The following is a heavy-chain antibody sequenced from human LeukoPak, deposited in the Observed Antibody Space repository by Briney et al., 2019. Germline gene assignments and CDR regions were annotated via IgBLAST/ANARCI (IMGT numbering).Heavy chain of an antibody. J-gene: IGHJ4*02. V-gene: IGHV3-74*01. CDR3: ARIDSSGYASVY. Sequence: GGSLRLSCAASGFTFSTYWMHWVRQAPGKGLAWVSRITSDGRTTTYADSEKGRFTISRDNAKNTLFLQMNSLRAEDTAVYYCARIDSSGYASVYWGQGTLVTVSS. D-gene: IGHD3-22*01. CDR2: ITSDGRTT. CDR1: GFTFSTYW.